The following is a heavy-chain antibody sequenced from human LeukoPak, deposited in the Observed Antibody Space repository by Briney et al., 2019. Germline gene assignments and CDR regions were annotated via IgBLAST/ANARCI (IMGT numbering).Heavy chain of an antibody. CDR2: INHSGST. CDR3: ARREYYGSGSYRWNDY. V-gene: IGHV4-34*01. Sequence: PSETLSLTCAVYGGSFSGYYWSWIRQPPGKGLEWIGEINHSGSTNYNPSLKSRVTISVDTSKNQFSLKLTSVTAADTAVYYCARREYYGSGSYRWNDYWSQGTLVTVSS. D-gene: IGHD3-10*01. CDR1: GGSFSGYY. J-gene: IGHJ4*02.